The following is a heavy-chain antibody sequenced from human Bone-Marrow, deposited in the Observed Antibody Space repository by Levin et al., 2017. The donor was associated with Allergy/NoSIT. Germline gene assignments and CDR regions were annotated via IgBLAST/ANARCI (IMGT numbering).Heavy chain of an antibody. V-gene: IGHV3-33*03. D-gene: IGHD6-13*01. J-gene: IGHJ6*02. CDR3: TRMYRSKWPPHYYTGMDV. CDR1: GFTFTNYG. Sequence: GGSLRLSCAVSGFTFTNYGVHWVRQTPGKGLEWLAVFWLDSNNRDYLESVKGRFTVSRDTSDNTIYLHMDSLTAGDTAVYYCTRMYRSKWPPHYYTGMDVWGRGTTVTVSS. CDR2: FWLDSNNR.